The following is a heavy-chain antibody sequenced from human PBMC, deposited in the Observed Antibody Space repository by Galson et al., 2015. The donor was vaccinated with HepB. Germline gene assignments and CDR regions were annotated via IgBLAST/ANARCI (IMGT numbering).Heavy chain of an antibody. Sequence: SLRLSCAASGFTFSSYAMSWVRQAPGKGLERVSLISAGITYYADSVKGRFTISGDNSKNTLYLQMDILRAEDTAVYYCARGYSDMNVWGQGTTVTVSS. CDR1: GFTFSSYA. CDR2: ISAGIT. V-gene: IGHV3-23*01. CDR3: ARGYSDMNV. D-gene: IGHD2-15*01. J-gene: IGHJ6*02.